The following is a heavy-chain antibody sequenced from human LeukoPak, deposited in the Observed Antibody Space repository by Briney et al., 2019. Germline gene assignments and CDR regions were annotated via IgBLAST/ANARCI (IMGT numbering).Heavy chain of an antibody. D-gene: IGHD6-6*01. CDR1: GFSLSTSGVG. CDR3: AHRPIGPFLIAARPYDAFDI. Sequence: SGPTLVKPTQTLTLTCTFSGFSLSTSGVGVGWIRQPPGKALEWLALIYWNDDKRYSPSLKSRLTITKDTSKNQVVLTMTNMDPVDTATYYCAHRPIGPFLIAARPYDAFDIWGQGTMVTVSP. J-gene: IGHJ3*02. CDR2: IYWNDDK. V-gene: IGHV2-5*01.